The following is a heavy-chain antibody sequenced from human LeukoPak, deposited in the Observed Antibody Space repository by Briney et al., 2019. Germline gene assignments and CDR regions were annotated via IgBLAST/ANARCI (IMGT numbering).Heavy chain of an antibody. Sequence: PGGSLRLSCAASGFTFDTYAMSWVRQAPGKGLEWVSAISGSGGSTYYADSVKGRFTISRDNSKNTLYLQMNSLRAEDTAVYYCAKIYCSSTSCKRRYYFDYWGQGTLVTVSS. CDR2: ISGSGGST. CDR1: GFTFDTYA. J-gene: IGHJ4*02. V-gene: IGHV3-23*01. D-gene: IGHD2-2*01. CDR3: AKIYCSSTSCKRRYYFDY.